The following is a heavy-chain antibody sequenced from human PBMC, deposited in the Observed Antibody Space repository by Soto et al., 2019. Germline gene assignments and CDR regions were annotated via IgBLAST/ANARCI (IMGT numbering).Heavy chain of an antibody. CDR3: ARGPRYGSRTSCYGVSDSYYYGMDG. Sequence: GGSLRLSCASSGFNCSSYAIGWVRQAPGKGLDLAPRTSCSGGTTYYADSVKGRITIARDNSPKTVDLQMHSLRAEDTAVYYCARGPRYGSRTSCYGVSDSYYYGMDGWGRGTTVIVSS. CDR1: GFNCSSYA. D-gene: IGHD2-2*01. V-gene: IGHV3-23*01. J-gene: IGHJ6*01. CDR2: TSCSGGTT.